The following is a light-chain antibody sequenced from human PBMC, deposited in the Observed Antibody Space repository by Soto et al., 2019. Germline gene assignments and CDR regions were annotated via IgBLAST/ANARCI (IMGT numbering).Light chain of an antibody. CDR2: EAS. J-gene: IGKJ1*01. Sequence: DIQMTQSPSTLSASVGDRVTITCRASQSISSWLASYQQKPGKAPKLLIYEASSSEIGVPPRFSGSGFGTEFTLTISSLQPEDSATYYCQYYKEHSTFGQETRLEIK. V-gene: IGKV1-5*03. CDR3: QYYKEHST. CDR1: QSISSW.